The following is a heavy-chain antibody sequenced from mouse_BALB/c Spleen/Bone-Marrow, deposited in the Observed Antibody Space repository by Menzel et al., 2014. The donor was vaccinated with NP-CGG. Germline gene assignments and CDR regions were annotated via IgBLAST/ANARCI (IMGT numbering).Heavy chain of an antibody. D-gene: IGHD4-1*01. V-gene: IGHV14-3*02. CDR3: ATLTGAFDY. CDR2: IDPANDYT. Sequence: EVQLQQSEAGLVRPWASVKLSCTASGFNIKDTYMHWVKQRPEQSLEWIGRIDPANDYTKYYPKFQGTATITADSSSNTAYLQLSSLTSEDAAVYYCATLTGAFDYWGQGTTLAVSS. CDR1: GFNIKDTY. J-gene: IGHJ2*01.